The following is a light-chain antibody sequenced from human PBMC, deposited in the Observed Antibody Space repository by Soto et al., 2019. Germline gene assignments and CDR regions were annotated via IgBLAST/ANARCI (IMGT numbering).Light chain of an antibody. Sequence: QSALTQPASVSGSPGQSITLSCTGTTSDVGGYHFVSWYQQHPGKAPKLMIYEVTNRPSGVSDRFSGSKSGNTASLTISGLQAEDEADYYCYSYTTTSTYVFGSGTKLT. CDR1: TSDVGGYHF. V-gene: IGLV2-14*01. CDR3: YSYTTTSTYV. J-gene: IGLJ1*01. CDR2: EVT.